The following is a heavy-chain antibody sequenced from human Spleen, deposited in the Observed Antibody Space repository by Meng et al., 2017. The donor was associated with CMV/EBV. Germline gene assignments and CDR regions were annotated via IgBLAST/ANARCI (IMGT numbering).Heavy chain of an antibody. CDR1: GFTFSDYY. D-gene: IGHD6-6*01. CDR2: ISSSSSYT. CDR3: AREGASGQLVRYYFDY. V-gene: IGHV3-11*05. Sequence: QVQLWESGGGLVKPGGSLRFSCAASGFTFSDYYMSWIRQAPGKGLEWVSYISSSSSYTNYADSVKGRFTISRDNAKNSLYLQMNSLRAEDTAVYYCAREGASGQLVRYYFDYWGQGTLVTVSS. J-gene: IGHJ4*02.